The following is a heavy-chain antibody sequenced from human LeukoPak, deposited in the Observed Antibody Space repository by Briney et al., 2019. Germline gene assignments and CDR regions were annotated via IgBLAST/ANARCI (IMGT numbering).Heavy chain of an antibody. J-gene: IGHJ4*02. Sequence: ASETLSLTCTVSGGSISSSSYYWGWIRQPPGKGLEWIGSIYYSGSTYYNPSLKSRVTISVDTSKNQFSLKLSSVTAADTAVYYCARDRGVPYFDYWGQGTLVTVSS. D-gene: IGHD3-10*01. CDR2: IYYSGST. CDR1: GGSISSSSYY. V-gene: IGHV4-39*07. CDR3: ARDRGVPYFDY.